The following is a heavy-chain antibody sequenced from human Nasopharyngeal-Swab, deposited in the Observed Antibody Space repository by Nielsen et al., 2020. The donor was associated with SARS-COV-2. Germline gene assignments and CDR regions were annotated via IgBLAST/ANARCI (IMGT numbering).Heavy chain of an antibody. J-gene: IGHJ4*02. CDR2: IYYSGST. CDR3: ARPGYSSGWYVG. Sequence: SETLSLTGTVSGGTISSSSYYWGWIRQPPGKGLEWIGSIYYSGSTYYNPSLKSRVTISVDTSKNQFSLKLSSVTAADTAVYYCARPGYSSGWYVGWGQGTLVTVSS. CDR1: GGTISSSSYY. V-gene: IGHV4-39*01. D-gene: IGHD6-19*01.